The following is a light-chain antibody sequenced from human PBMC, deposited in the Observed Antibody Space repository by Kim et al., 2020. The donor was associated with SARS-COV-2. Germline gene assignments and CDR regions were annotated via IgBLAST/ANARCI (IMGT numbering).Light chain of an antibody. CDR2: DAS. V-gene: IGKV1-5*01. J-gene: IGKJ1*01. Sequence: ASVGGRVTITWRARQSIRSWLAWYQQKPGKAPKLLIYDASSLESGVPSRFSGSGCGTEFTLTISSLQPDDFATYYCQQYNSYPRTFGQGTKVDIK. CDR1: QSIRSW. CDR3: QQYNSYPRT.